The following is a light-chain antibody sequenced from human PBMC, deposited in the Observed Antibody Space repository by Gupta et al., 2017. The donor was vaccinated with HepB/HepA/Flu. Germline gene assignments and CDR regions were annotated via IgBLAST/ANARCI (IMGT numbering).Light chain of an antibody. V-gene: IGKV1-33*01. J-gene: IGKJ2*01. Sequence: DIQMTQSPSFLSASVGDRVTITRQASQDIRKYLNWYQQKPGEAPKLLIYDASHLDAGVPSRFSGSGSGTDFTFTITNLQPEDIATYYCQQFRDPLYTFGQGTKLDIK. CDR1: QDIRKY. CDR2: DAS. CDR3: QQFRDPLYT.